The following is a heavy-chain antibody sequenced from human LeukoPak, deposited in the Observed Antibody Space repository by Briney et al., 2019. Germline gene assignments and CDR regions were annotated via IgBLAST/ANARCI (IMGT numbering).Heavy chain of an antibody. CDR3: ARHVKGHSSSSGAGYMDV. CDR1: GGSISSSSYY. D-gene: IGHD6-6*01. V-gene: IGHV4-39*01. J-gene: IGHJ6*03. Sequence: PSETLSLTCTVSGGSISSSSYYWGWIRQPPGKGLEWIGSIYYSGSTYYNPSLKSRVTISVDTSKNQFSLNMSSVTAAATAVYYCARHVKGHSSSSGAGYMDVWGKGTTVTVSS. CDR2: IYYSGST.